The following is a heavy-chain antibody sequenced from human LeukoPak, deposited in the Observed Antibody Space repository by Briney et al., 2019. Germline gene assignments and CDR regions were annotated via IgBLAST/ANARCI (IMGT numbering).Heavy chain of an antibody. J-gene: IGHJ3*02. CDR2: INHSGST. V-gene: IGHV4-34*01. Sequence: PSETLSLTCTVPGGSISSYYWSWIRQPPGKGLEWIGEINHSGSTNYNPSLKSRVTISVDTSKNQFSLKLSSVTAADTAVYYCARQKRWLQLKKDDAFDIWGQGTMVTVSS. CDR3: ARQKRWLQLKKDDAFDI. D-gene: IGHD5-24*01. CDR1: GGSISSYY.